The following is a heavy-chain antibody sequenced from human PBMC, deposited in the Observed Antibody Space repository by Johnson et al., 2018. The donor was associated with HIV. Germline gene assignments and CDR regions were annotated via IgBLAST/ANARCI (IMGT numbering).Heavy chain of an antibody. Sequence: QVQLVESGGGVVQPGRSLRLSCAASGFTFSSFGMHWVRQAPGKGLEWVAVVSDHGRTTYFADSVKGRFTISRDNAKNSLYLQMNSLRAEDTAVYYCARESLDAFDIWGQGTMVTVSS. J-gene: IGHJ3*02. CDR1: GFTFSSFG. V-gene: IGHV3-30*03. CDR3: ARESLDAFDI. CDR2: VSDHGRTT.